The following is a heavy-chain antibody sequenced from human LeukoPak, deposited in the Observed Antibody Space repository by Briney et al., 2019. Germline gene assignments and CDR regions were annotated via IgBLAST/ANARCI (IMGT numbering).Heavy chain of an antibody. V-gene: IGHV3-21*01. J-gene: IGHJ4*02. D-gene: IGHD5-12*01. CDR2: ISSSSSYI. CDR1: GFTFSSYS. CDR3: ARLNSGYDYRFDY. Sequence: GGSLRLSCAASGFTFSSYSMNWVRQAPGKGLEWVSSISSSSSYIYYADSVKGRFTISRDNAKNSLYLQMNSLRAEDMAVYYCARLNSGYDYRFDYWGQGTLVTVSS.